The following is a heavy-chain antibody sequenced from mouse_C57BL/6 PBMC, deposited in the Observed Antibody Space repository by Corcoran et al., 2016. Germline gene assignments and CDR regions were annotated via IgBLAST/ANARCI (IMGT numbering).Heavy chain of an antibody. CDR2: INTYSGVP. Sequence: QIQLVQSGPELKKPGETVKISCKASGYTFTTYGMSWVKQAPGKGLKWMGWINTYSGVPTYADDFKGRFDFSLETSASTAYLQINNLKNEDTATYFCARSGYVSSYWYFDVWGTGTTVTVSS. CDR3: ARSGYVSSYWYFDV. V-gene: IGHV9-3*01. D-gene: IGHD1-1*01. J-gene: IGHJ1*03. CDR1: GYTFTTYG.